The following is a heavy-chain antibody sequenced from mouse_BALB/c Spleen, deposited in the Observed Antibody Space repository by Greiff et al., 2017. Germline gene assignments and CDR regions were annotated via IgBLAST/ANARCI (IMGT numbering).Heavy chain of an antibody. V-gene: IGHV5-6*01. D-gene: IGHD1-2*01. Sequence: EVQVVESGGGLVQPGGSLKLSCAASGFTFSSYAMSWVRQTPEKRLEWVATISDGGSYTYYPDSVKGRFTISRDNAKNNLYLQMSSLKSEDTAMYYCARAITTATWFAYWGQGTLVTVSA. CDR2: ISDGGSYT. CDR3: ARAITTATWFAY. CDR1: GFTFSSYA. J-gene: IGHJ3*01.